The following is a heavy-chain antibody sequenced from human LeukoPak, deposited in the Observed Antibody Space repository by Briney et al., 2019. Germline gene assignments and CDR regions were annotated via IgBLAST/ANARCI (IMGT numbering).Heavy chain of an antibody. J-gene: IGHJ5*02. CDR2: INSDGSST. D-gene: IGHD2-2*01. CDR1: GFTFSSYW. CDR3: ARDAKRYCSSTSCNQNWFDP. V-gene: IGHV3-74*01. Sequence: GGSLRLSCAASGFTFSSYWMHWVRQAPGEGLVWVSRINSDGSSTSYADSVKGRFTISRDNAKNTLYLQMNSLRAEDTAVYYCARDAKRYCSSTSCNQNWFDPWGQGTLVTVSS.